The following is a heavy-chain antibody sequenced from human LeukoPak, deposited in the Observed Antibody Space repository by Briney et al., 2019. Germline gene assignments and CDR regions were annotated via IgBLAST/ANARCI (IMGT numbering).Heavy chain of an antibody. CDR2: IYETGST. J-gene: IGHJ4*02. CDR1: GGSLSSSSYY. Sequence: SETLSLTCSVSGGSLSSSSYYWGWIRQPPGRGLEWIGNIYETGSTNYNPSLKSRVTISVDTSKNQFSLKLSSVTAADTAMYYCARAGYGDSDFDYWGQGTLVTVSS. CDR3: ARAGYGDSDFDY. D-gene: IGHD4-17*01. V-gene: IGHV4-39*01.